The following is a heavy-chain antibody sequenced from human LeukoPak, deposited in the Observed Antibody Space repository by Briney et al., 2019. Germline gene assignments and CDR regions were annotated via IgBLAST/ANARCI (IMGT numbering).Heavy chain of an antibody. J-gene: IGHJ3*02. Sequence: GGALRLSCAASGFTFSSYWMSWVRQAPGKGLEWVANIKQDGSEKYYVDSVKGRFTISRDNAKNSLYLQMNRLRAEDTAVYYCARSTSKGYSYGPGAFDIWGQGTMVTVSS. CDR3: ARSTSKGYSYGPGAFDI. V-gene: IGHV3-7*01. CDR2: IKQDGSEK. D-gene: IGHD5-18*01. CDR1: GFTFSSYW.